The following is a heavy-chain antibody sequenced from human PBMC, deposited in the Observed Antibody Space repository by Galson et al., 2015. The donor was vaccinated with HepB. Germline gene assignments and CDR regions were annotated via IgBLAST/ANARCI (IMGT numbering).Heavy chain of an antibody. J-gene: IGHJ4*02. CDR2: VSSSSSYI. V-gene: IGHV3-21*01. CDR3: ARERLTGTFDY. CDR1: GFTFSSYS. D-gene: IGHD1-1*01. Sequence: SLRLSCAASGFTFSSYSMNWVRQAPGKGLEWVSSVSSSSSYIYYADSVKGRFTISRDNAKNSLYLQMNSLRAEDTAVYYCARERLTGTFDYWGQGTLVTVSS.